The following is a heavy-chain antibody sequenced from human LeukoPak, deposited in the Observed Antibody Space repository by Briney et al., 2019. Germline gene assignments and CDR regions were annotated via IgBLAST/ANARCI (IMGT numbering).Heavy chain of an antibody. D-gene: IGHD3-10*01. J-gene: IGHJ4*02. V-gene: IGHV4-34*01. CDR1: GGSFSGYY. CDR3: ARDSGFSGTQRGEY. Sequence: SETLSLTCAVYGGSFSGYYWSWIRQPPGKGLEWIGEINHSGSTNYNPSLKSRVTISVDTSKNQFSLKLSSVTAADTAVYYCARDSGFSGTQRGEYWGQGTLVTVSS. CDR2: INHSGST.